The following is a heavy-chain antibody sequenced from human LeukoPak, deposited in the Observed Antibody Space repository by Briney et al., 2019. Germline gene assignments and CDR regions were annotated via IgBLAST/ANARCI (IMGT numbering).Heavy chain of an antibody. D-gene: IGHD3-22*01. CDR3: VGGDYYDSSGYSQFDY. CDR1: GFIFNSYG. J-gene: IGHJ4*02. V-gene: IGHV3-30*02. CDR2: IRYDGTNK. Sequence: GGSLRLSCAASGFIFNSYGMHWVRQAPGKGLEWVAFIRYDGTNKYYADSVKGRFTISRDNSKNTLSLQMNSLRVEDTAVYYCVGGDYYDSSGYSQFDYWGQGTLVTVSS.